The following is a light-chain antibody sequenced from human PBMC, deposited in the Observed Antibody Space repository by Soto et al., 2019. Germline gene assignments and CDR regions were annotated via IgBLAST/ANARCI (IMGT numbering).Light chain of an antibody. CDR2: RNN. Sequence: QSVLTQPPSASGTPGQGVTISCSGSTSNIGSNYVYWYQQLPGTAPKLLIYRNNQRPSGVPDRFSGSKSGTSASLAISGLRSEDEADYYCSTWDDSLNAVLFGGGTKVTVL. CDR3: STWDDSLNAVL. CDR1: TSNIGSNY. J-gene: IGLJ2*01. V-gene: IGLV1-47*01.